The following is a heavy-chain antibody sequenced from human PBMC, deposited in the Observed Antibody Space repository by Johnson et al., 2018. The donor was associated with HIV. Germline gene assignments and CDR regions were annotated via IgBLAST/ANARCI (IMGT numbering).Heavy chain of an antibody. D-gene: IGHD1-26*01. Sequence: VQLVESGGGLVQPGGSLRLSCAASGFTVSRNYMSWVRQAPGKGLEWVSVIYSGGSRGYADSVKGRFTISRDNAKNSLYLQMNSLRAEDTALYYCARDLIGWELRGAFDIWGQGTMVTVSS. J-gene: IGHJ3*02. V-gene: IGHV3-66*01. CDR1: GFTVSRNY. CDR3: ARDLIGWELRGAFDI. CDR2: IYSGGSR.